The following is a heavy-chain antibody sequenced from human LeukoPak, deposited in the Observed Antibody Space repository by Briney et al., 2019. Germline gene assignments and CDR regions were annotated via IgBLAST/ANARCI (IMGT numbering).Heavy chain of an antibody. V-gene: IGHV3-15*01. J-gene: IGHJ6*02. D-gene: IGHD3-10*01. CDR1: GFTFSNAW. CDR2: IKRKTDGGTT. CDR3: ASRITMVRGAYYYYYGMDV. Sequence: GGSLRLSCAASGFTFSNAWMSWVRQAPGKGLEWVGRIKRKTDGGTTDYAAPVKGRFTISRDDSQNTLYLQMNSLRAEDTAVYYCASRITMVRGAYYYYYGMDVWGQGTTVTVSS.